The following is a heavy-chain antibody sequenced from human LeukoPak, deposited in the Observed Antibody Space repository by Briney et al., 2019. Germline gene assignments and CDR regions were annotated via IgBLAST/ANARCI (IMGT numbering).Heavy chain of an antibody. CDR2: ICYSGCT. CDR3: AREVSGDDIVVVPAAIGGWFDP. CDR1: GGPICSSSYY. Sequence: WETLSLPCTVSGGPICSSSYYWGWTGQPPGKGLEWIGSICYSGCTYYNPSLKRRVTISVDTSKNQFSLKLSSVTAADTAVYYCAREVSGDDIVVVPAAIGGWFDPWGQGTLVTVSS. V-gene: IGHV4-39*07. J-gene: IGHJ5*02. D-gene: IGHD2-2*01.